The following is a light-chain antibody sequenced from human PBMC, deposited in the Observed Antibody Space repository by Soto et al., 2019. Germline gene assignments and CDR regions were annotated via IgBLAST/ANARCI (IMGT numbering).Light chain of an antibody. V-gene: IGKV3-15*01. CDR3: QQYNNWPQT. J-gene: IGKJ1*01. CDR1: QSVSSY. CDR2: GAS. Sequence: MTQSPSTLSASVGDTVTVTCRASQSVSSYLAWYQQKPGQAPRLLIYGASTRATGIPARFSGSGSGTEFTLTISSLQSEDVAVYYCQQYNNWPQTFGQGTKVDIK.